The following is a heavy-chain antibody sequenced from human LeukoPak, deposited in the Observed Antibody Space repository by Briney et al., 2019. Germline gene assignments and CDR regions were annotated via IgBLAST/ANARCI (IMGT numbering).Heavy chain of an antibody. CDR3: ARMGSYRYLAYFDY. CDR1: GGTFSGYY. D-gene: IGHD3-16*02. CDR2: INHSGST. Sequence: SETLSLTCAVYGGTFSGYYWSWIRQPPGKGLEWIGEINHSGSTNYNPSLKSRVTISVDTSKNQFSLKLSSVTAADTAVYYCARMGSYRYLAYFDYWGQGTLVTVSS. V-gene: IGHV4-34*01. J-gene: IGHJ4*02.